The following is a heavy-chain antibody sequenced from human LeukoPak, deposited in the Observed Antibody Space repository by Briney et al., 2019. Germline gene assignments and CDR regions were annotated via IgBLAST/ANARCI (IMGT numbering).Heavy chain of an antibody. V-gene: IGHV4-39*02. CDR1: GGSISSSDYY. Sequence: SETPSLTCTVSGGSISSSDYYWGWIRQPPGKGLEWIGSIYYSGRTYYNPSLKSRVTISVDTSKNQCSLKLSSVTAADTAVYYCAREVTTWFDPWGQGTLVTVSS. CDR2: IYYSGRT. D-gene: IGHD4-17*01. CDR3: AREVTTWFDP. J-gene: IGHJ5*02.